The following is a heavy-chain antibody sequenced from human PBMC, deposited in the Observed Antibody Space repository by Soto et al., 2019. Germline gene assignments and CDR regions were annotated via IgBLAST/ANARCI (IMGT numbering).Heavy chain of an antibody. D-gene: IGHD3-10*01. V-gene: IGHV3-23*02. Sequence: VQLLESGGGLVQPGGSLRLSCAASGFTFRGYVLSWFAKTPGKGLEWVSEIRGSGDMANYGDSGKAGFIISRDDPKKTVYLQMNSLRAEDTAVYYCAKTREVRGVGPEDWGPGTLVAVSS. CDR2: IRGSGDMA. J-gene: IGHJ4*02. CDR3: AKTREVRGVGPED. CDR1: GFTFRGYV.